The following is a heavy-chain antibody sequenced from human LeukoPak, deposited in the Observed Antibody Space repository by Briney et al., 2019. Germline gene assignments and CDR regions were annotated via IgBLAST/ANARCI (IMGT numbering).Heavy chain of an antibody. CDR1: GYSLTEVS. CDR3: ATPPYRARPDAFDI. Sequence: ASVKVSCKVSGYSLTEVSMHWVRQAPGAGHEWMGGFDPEDGETSYAQKFQGRVTIHEDTSKNPAYMELTSLRSEDTPVSYCATPPYRARPDAFDIWGQGTMVTVSS. J-gene: IGHJ3*02. V-gene: IGHV1-24*01. D-gene: IGHD3-16*02. CDR2: FDPEDGET.